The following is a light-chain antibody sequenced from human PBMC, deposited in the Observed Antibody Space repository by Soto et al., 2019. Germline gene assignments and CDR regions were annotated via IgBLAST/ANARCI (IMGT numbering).Light chain of an antibody. CDR3: QQYESYSRLT. V-gene: IGKV1-5*01. Sequence: DVQMTQSPSTLSASVGDSVTITCRASQAIFSWLAWYQQKPGKAPKLLIHDASILESGVPSRFSGSGSGTEFTLTINSLQPDDFATYYCQQYESYSRLTCGQGTKLDIK. CDR2: DAS. J-gene: IGKJ2*01. CDR1: QAIFSW.